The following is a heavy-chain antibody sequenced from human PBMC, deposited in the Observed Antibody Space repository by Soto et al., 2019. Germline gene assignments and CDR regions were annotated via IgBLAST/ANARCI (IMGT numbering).Heavy chain of an antibody. CDR3: TVWGSGNDFGAA. Sequence: EVQLMESGGGLVQPGGSLRLSCAASGFTFSDHYMDWVRQAPGKGLEWVGRSKNKADSYTTEYVASVKGRFTISRDGSKNSLFLQMNSLKTEDTAVYYCTVWGSGNDFGAAWGQGILVTVSS. V-gene: IGHV3-72*01. CDR2: SKNKADSYTT. D-gene: IGHD3-10*01. J-gene: IGHJ4*02. CDR1: GFTFSDHY.